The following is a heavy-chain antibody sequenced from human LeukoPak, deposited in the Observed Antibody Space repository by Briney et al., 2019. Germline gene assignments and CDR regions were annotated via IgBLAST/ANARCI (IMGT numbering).Heavy chain of an antibody. V-gene: IGHV3-7*01. D-gene: IGHD5-24*01. Sequence: GGSLRLSCAGSGFTFSSYWMSWVRQAPGKGREWVANIKQDGTEKYYVDSVKGRFSISRDNAKNSLYLQMNSLRAEDTAVYYCAKDGDGLIQSRFDYWGQGTLVTVSS. CDR3: AKDGDGLIQSRFDY. CDR2: IKQDGTEK. CDR1: GFTFSSYW. J-gene: IGHJ4*02.